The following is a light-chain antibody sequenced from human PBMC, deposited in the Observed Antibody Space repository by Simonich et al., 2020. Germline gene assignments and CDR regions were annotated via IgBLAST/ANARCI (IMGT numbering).Light chain of an antibody. CDR1: QSVSSN. V-gene: IGKV3-15*01. CDR3: QQRSNWPPIT. Sequence: EIVMTQSPATLSVSPGERATLSCRASQSVSSNLAWYQQKPVQAPRLLIYGSSTRATGIPARLSGSGSGTDFTLTISSLEPEDFAVYYCQQRSNWPPITFGQGTKLEIK. CDR2: GSS. J-gene: IGKJ2*01.